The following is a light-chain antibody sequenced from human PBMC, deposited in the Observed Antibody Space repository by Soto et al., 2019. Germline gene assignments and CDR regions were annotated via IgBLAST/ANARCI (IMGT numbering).Light chain of an antibody. CDR2: DAS. J-gene: IGKJ1*01. Sequence: EIQMTQSPSTLSASVGDRVTITCRASQSINNWLAWYQQKPGEAPRLLIYDASSLESGVPSRFSGSGSGTELTLTISSLQPDDFATYYCLQYNNDPWTFGQGTKVEIK. CDR3: LQYNNDPWT. V-gene: IGKV1-5*01. CDR1: QSINNW.